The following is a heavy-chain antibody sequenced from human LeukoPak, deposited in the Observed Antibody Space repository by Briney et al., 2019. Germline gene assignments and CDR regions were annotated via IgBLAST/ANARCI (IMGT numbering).Heavy chain of an antibody. Sequence: LETLSLTCAVSGYSISSSNWWGWVRQPPGKGLEWIGYIYYSGSTDYNPSLKSRVTMSVDTSKNQFSLKLSSVTAVDTAVYYCARGSYSSSWYSPTFDYWGQGTLVTVSS. CDR1: GYSISSSNW. CDR2: IYYSGST. J-gene: IGHJ4*02. V-gene: IGHV4-28*01. D-gene: IGHD6-13*01. CDR3: ARGSYSSSWYSPTFDY.